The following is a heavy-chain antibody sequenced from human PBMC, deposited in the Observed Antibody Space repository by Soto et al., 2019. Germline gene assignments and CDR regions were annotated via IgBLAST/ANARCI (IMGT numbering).Heavy chain of an antibody. J-gene: IGHJ5*02. V-gene: IGHV5-51*01. CDR1: GYSVTSYW. CDR3: ARQTYYYDSSGPNWFDP. Sequence: GESLKIACTGSGYSVTSYWIGWVRQMPGKGLEWMGIIYPGDSDTRYSPSFQGQVTISADKSISTAYLQWSSLKASDTAMYYCARQTYYYDSSGPNWFDPWGQGTLVTVSS. D-gene: IGHD3-22*01. CDR2: IYPGDSDT.